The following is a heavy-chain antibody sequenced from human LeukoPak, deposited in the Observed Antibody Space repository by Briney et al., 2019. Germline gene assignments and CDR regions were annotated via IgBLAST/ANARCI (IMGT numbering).Heavy chain of an antibody. Sequence: SETLSLTCTVSGVSISSYYWSWIRQPPGKGLEWFGYIYYSGSTNYNPSLKSRVTISVDTSKNQFSLKLSSVTAADTAVYYCARVWDLWGQGTLVTVSS. V-gene: IGHV4-59*01. CDR1: GVSISSYY. J-gene: IGHJ4*02. CDR3: ARVWDL. D-gene: IGHD1-26*01. CDR2: IYYSGST.